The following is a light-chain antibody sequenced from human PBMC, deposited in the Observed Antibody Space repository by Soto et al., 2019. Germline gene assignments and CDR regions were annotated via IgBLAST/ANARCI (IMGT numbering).Light chain of an antibody. CDR3: CSYGGRLYV. V-gene: IGLV2-11*01. CDR1: SSDVGGYNY. CDR2: DVT. Sequence: QSVLTQPRSVSGSPGQSVAISCTGTSSDVGGYNYVSWYQQHPGKAPKLMIYDVTKRPSGVPDRFSGSKSGNTASLTISGLQAEDEADYYCCSYGGRLYVFGTGTKLTVL. J-gene: IGLJ1*01.